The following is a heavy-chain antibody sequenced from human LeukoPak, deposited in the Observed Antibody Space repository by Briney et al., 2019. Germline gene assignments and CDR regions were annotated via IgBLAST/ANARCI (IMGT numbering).Heavy chain of an antibody. CDR3: ARDHLPRYYYDSSGLDY. CDR2: ISAYNGNT. J-gene: IGHJ4*02. Sequence: GASVKVSCKASGYTFTSYGISWVRQAPGQGLEWMGWISAYNGNTNYAQKLQGRVTMTTDTSTSIAYMELRSLRSDDTAVYYCARDHLPRYYYDSSGLDYWGQGTLVTVSS. D-gene: IGHD3-22*01. V-gene: IGHV1-18*01. CDR1: GYTFTSYG.